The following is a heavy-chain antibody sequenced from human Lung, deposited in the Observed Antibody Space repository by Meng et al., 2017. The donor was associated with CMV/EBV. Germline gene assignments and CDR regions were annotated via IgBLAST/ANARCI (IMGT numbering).Heavy chain of an antibody. V-gene: IGHV3-30*04. Sequence: GESLKIPCAASGFPFRSYAMHWVRQAPGKGLEWVAVVSHHGRNKYYADSVKGRFTISRDNSKNTLYLHMNSLRAEDSAVFYCARARATGTDTSSPDSWGQGTXVTVAS. D-gene: IGHD6-13*01. CDR2: VSHHGRNK. CDR3: ARARATGTDTSSPDS. CDR1: GFPFRSYA. J-gene: IGHJ4*02.